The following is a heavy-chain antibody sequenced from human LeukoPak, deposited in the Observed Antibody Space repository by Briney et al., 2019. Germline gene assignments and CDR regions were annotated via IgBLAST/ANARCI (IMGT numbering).Heavy chain of an antibody. D-gene: IGHD3-10*01. CDR1: GFTFSSYE. Sequence: GSLRLSCAASGFTFSSYEMNWVRQAPGKGLEWIGEINHSGSTNYNPSLKSRATISVDTSKNQFSLKLSSVTAADTAVYYCARDKGGSGSYRVDYWGQGTLVTVSS. CDR3: ARDKGGSGSYRVDY. V-gene: IGHV4-34*01. J-gene: IGHJ4*02. CDR2: INHSGST.